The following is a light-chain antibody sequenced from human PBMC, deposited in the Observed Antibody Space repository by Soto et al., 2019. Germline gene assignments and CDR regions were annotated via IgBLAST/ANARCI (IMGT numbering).Light chain of an antibody. Sequence: IQITHSPSMSAALVATVTITCRARQSVGSWLAWYQQKPGKAPKLLIYDASSLPSGVPSRFSGSGSGTEFTLTISSLQPDDFATYYCQQYNSFSTFGQGTKVDIK. CDR2: DAS. J-gene: IGKJ1*01. CDR3: QQYNSFST. V-gene: IGKV1-5*01. CDR1: QSVGSW.